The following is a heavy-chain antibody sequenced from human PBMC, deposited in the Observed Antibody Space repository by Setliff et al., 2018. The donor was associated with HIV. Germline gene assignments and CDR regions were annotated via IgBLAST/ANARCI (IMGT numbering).Heavy chain of an antibody. V-gene: IGHV4-39*07. Sequence: PSETLSLTCTVSGGSISSSSYYWGWIRQPPGKGLEWIGSIYYSGNTYYNPSLKSRVTISVDTSKNQFSLKLTPVTAADTAMYYCARDLGYSYGDAFDIWGQGTMVTVSS. J-gene: IGHJ3*02. CDR3: ARDLGYSYGDAFDI. CDR1: GGSISSSSYY. CDR2: IYYSGNT. D-gene: IGHD5-18*01.